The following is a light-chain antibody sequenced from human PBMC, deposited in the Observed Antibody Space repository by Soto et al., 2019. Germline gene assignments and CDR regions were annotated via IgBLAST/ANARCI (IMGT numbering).Light chain of an antibody. CDR3: QQYNTYPVT. CDR1: QSIHRW. V-gene: IGKV1-5*01. Sequence: DIPMTQSPSTLSASVGDRVTITCRASQSIHRWLAWYQQKAGKAPKVLIYDASSLDSGVPSRFSGSGSGTEFTLTISSLQPDDFATYYCQQYNTYPVTFGQGTKLEI. CDR2: DAS. J-gene: IGKJ2*01.